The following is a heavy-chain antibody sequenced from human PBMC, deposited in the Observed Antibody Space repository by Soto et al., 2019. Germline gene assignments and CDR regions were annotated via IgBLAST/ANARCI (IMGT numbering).Heavy chain of an antibody. J-gene: IGHJ6*03. CDR3: ARVLLWFGEPRPGTKGTKKEYYMDV. CDR2: ISSSSSTI. Sequence: GGSLRLSCAASGFTFSSYSMNWVRQVPGKGLEWVSYISSSSSTIYYADSVKGRFTISRDNAKNSLYLQMNSLRAEDTAVYYCARVLLWFGEPRPGTKGTKKEYYMDVWGKGTTVTVSS. CDR1: GFTFSSYS. V-gene: IGHV3-48*01. D-gene: IGHD3-10*01.